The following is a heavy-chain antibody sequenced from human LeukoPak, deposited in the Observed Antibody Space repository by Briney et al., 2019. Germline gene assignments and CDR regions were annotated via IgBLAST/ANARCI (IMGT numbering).Heavy chain of an antibody. CDR3: ASSGRIGTFFY. CDR2: IFSSSTYI. J-gene: IGHJ4*02. Sequence: GGSLRLSCAASGFTFNTYSMNWVRQAPGKGLEWVSFIFSSSTYIYYTDSVKGRFTISRDNAKNSLYLQMNSLRAEDTAVYYCASSGRIGTFFYWGQGTLVTVSS. D-gene: IGHD2-15*01. CDR1: GFTFNTYS. V-gene: IGHV3-21*01.